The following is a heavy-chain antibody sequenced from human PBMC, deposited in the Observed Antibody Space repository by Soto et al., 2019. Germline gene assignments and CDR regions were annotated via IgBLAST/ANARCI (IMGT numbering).Heavy chain of an antibody. CDR1: GFTFSSYA. CDR2: ISYDGSNK. J-gene: IGHJ4*02. Sequence: PGGSLRLSCAASGFTFSSYAMHWVRQAPGKGLEWVAVISYDGSNKYYADSVKGRFTISRDNSKNTLYLQMNSLRAEDTAVYYCARDSESRFGELLYFDYWGQGTLVTVSS. D-gene: IGHD3-10*01. V-gene: IGHV3-30-3*01. CDR3: ARDSESRFGELLYFDY.